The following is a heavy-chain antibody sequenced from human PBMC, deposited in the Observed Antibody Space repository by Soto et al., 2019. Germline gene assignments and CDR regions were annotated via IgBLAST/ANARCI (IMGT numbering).Heavy chain of an antibody. CDR1: GYTFTGYY. V-gene: IGHV1-2*02. D-gene: IGHD2-15*01. CDR2: INPNSGGT. J-gene: IGHJ5*02. CDR3: ARDAPYCSGGSCYLRSFDP. Sequence: GASVKVSCKASGYTFTGYYMHWVRQAPGQGLEWMGWINPNSGGTNYAQKFQGRVTMTRDTPISTAYMELSRLRSDDTAVYYCARDAPYCSGGSCYLRSFDPWGQGTLVTVSS.